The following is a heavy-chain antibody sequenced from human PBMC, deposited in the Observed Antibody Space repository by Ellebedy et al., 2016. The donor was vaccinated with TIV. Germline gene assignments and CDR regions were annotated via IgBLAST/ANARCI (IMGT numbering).Heavy chain of an antibody. CDR3: ASNVWYCAGDCYRG. CDR2: ISSGSSTI. Sequence: GESLKISXAASGFTFSTYSMNWVRQAPGKGLEWVSYISSGSSTIYYADSVKGRFTISRDNAKNSVYLQMNSLRAEDTAIYYCASNVWYCAGDCYRGWGQGTLVTVSS. J-gene: IGHJ4*02. V-gene: IGHV3-48*04. D-gene: IGHD2-21*01. CDR1: GFTFSTYS.